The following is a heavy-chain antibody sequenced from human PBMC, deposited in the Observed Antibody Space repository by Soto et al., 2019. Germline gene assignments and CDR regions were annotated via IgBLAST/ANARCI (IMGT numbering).Heavy chain of an antibody. CDR2: IIPIFSSR. CDR3: ARGDTYLGV. D-gene: IGHD3-16*01. J-gene: IGHJ6*02. V-gene: IGHV1-69*01. CDR1: RDTFNKYA. Sequence: QVQLVQSGAEVKKPGSSVKVSCKTSRDTFNKYAFNWVRQAPGQGIEWMGWIIPIFSSRNYAEKFQGRVTITADDSTSTAYMELRSLRFEDTAVDYCARGDTYLGVWGQGTTVTVSS.